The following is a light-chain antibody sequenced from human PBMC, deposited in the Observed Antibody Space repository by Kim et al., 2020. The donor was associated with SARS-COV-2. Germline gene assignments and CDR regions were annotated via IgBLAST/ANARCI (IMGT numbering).Light chain of an antibody. V-gene: IGLV3-1*01. CDR1: KLGYKY. Sequence: SYELTQPPSVSVSPGQTASITCSGDKLGYKYACWYQQKPGQSPVLVIYQDSKRPSGIPERFSGSNSGNTATLTISGTQAMDEADYYCQAWDSSTASYVFGTGTKVTVL. CDR2: QDS. CDR3: QAWDSSTASYV. J-gene: IGLJ1*01.